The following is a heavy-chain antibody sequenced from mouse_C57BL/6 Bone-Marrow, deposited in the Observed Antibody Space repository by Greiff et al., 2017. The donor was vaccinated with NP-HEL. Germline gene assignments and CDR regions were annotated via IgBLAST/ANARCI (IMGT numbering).Heavy chain of an antibody. CDR3: AKPITTVVAPYYYAMDY. CDR2: IWGDGST. CDR1: GFSFTSYG. V-gene: IGHV2-3*01. J-gene: IGHJ4*01. D-gene: IGHD1-1*01. Sequence: QVQLQQSGPGLVAPSQRLSITCTVSGFSFTSYGVSWVRQPPGKGLEWLGVIWGDGSTNYHSALISRLSISKDNSKSQVFLKLNSLQTDDTATYYWAKPITTVVAPYYYAMDYWGQGTSVTVAS.